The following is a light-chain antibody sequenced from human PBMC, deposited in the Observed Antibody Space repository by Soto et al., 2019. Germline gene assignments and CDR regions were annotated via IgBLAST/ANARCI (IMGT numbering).Light chain of an antibody. CDR1: QSVGSRY. CDR2: GAS. J-gene: IGKJ1*01. Sequence: EIVLTQSPGTLSLSPGERATLSCRASQSVGSRYLAWYQQKPGQAPRLLIYGASSRATGIPDRCSGSGSGTAFTLTIGRLEAEDFAVYYWQQYASSLWTFGQGTKVEIK. V-gene: IGKV3-20*01. CDR3: QQYASSLWT.